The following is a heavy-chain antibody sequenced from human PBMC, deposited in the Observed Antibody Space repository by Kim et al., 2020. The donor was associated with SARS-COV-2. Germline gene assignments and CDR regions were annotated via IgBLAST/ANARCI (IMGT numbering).Heavy chain of an antibody. V-gene: IGHV7-4-1*02. CDR3: ARGSGSGSYYIYYYYYGMDV. Sequence: ASVKVSCKASGYTFTSYAMNWVRQAPGQGLEWMGWINTNTGNPTYAQGFTGRFVFSLDTSVSTAYLQISSLKAEDTAVYYCARGSGSGSYYIYYYYYGMDVWGQGTTVTVSS. J-gene: IGHJ6*02. CDR2: INTNTGNP. D-gene: IGHD3-10*01. CDR1: GYTFTSYA.